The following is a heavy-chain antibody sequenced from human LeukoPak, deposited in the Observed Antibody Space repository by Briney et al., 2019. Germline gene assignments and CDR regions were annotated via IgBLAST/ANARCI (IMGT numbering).Heavy chain of an antibody. J-gene: IGHJ4*02. Sequence: SETLSLTCSVSGGSINNYYWSWIRQPPRKRLQYVGYIYYSGATNYSPSLKSRVTMSVDASNNQFSLQLSSVTAADTAIYYCARFSRYDNDGRYLDLWGQGTLVTVSS. V-gene: IGHV4-59*08. CDR2: IYYSGAT. CDR1: GGSINNYY. D-gene: IGHD3-22*01. CDR3: ARFSRYDNDGRYLDL.